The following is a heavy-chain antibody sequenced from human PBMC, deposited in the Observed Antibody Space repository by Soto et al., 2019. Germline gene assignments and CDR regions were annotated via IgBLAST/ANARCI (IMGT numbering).Heavy chain of an antibody. CDR3: ARARPVAGMEGYYYYYGMDV. V-gene: IGHV1-69*06. J-gene: IGHJ6*02. CDR2: IIPIFGTA. Sequence: GASVKVSCKASGGNFSSYAISWVRQAPGQGLEWMGGIIPIFGTANYAQKFQGRVTITADKCTSTAYMELSSLRSEDTAVYYWARARPVAGMEGYYYYYGMDVWGQGATVTVSS. D-gene: IGHD6-19*01. CDR1: GGNFSSYA.